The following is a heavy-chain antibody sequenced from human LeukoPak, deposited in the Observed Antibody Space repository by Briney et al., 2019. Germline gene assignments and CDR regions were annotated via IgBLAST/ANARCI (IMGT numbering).Heavy chain of an antibody. J-gene: IGHJ4*02. CDR1: GFTFSDYW. CDR2: INSDATRR. D-gene: IGHD2-15*01. V-gene: IGHV3-74*01. CDR3: AIVVVAATPPFDY. Sequence: PGGSLRLSCVASGFTFSDYWIHWVRQSPGKGLVWISRINSDATRRRYADSVKGRFTISRDNAKNTLYLQMNSLRAEDTAVYYCAIVVVAATPPFDYWGQGTLVTVSS.